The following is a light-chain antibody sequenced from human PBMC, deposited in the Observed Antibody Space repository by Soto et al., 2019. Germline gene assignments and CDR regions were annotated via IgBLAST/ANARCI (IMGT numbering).Light chain of an antibody. J-gene: IGKJ2*01. CDR1: QNLSRN. Sequence: EMVMTQSPATLSVSPGETATLSCRASQNLSRNLAWYQQQPGQAPRLLIYGASTRATGIPARFSGSGSGTDFTLTSSGLRSEYFAVYYCQLYDTCPHTFGQGTKLEL. CDR3: QLYDTCPHT. CDR2: GAS. V-gene: IGKV3-15*01.